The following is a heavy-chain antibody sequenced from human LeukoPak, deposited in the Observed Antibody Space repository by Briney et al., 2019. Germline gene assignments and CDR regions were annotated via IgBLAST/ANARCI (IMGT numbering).Heavy chain of an antibody. J-gene: IGHJ4*02. CDR3: AKDPPARWFGESSPDY. CDR1: GFTFSSYG. D-gene: IGHD3-10*01. Sequence: GGSLRLSCAASGFTFSSYGMHWVRQAPGKGLEWVAVISYDGSNKYYADSVKGRFTISRDNSKNTLYLQMNSLRAEDTAVYYCAKDPPARWFGESSPDYWGQGTLVTVSS. CDR2: ISYDGSNK. V-gene: IGHV3-30*18.